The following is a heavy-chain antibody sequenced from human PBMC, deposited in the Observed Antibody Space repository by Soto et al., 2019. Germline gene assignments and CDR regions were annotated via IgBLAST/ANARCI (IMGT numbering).Heavy chain of an antibody. CDR1: GGTFSSYA. V-gene: IGHV1-69*13. J-gene: IGHJ3*02. Sequence: SVKVSCKASGGTFSSYAISWVRQAPGQGLEWMGGIIPIFGTANYAQKFQGRVTITADESTSTAYMELSSLRSEDTAVYYCAREGDYGGNPQAFDIWGQGTMVTVSS. CDR2: IIPIFGTA. D-gene: IGHD4-17*01. CDR3: AREGDYGGNPQAFDI.